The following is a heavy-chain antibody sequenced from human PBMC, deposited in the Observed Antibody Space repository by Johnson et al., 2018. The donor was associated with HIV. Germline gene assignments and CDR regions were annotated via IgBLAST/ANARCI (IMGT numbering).Heavy chain of an antibody. Sequence: QMQLVESGGGLVQPGGSLRLSCAASGFTFSSYGMHWVRQAPGKGLEWVAFIRYDGSNKYYADSVKGRFTISRDNSKNTLYLQMNSLRAEDTAVYYCARDYREANAFDIWGQGTMVTVSS. CDR3: ARDYREANAFDI. D-gene: IGHD1-26*01. J-gene: IGHJ3*02. CDR1: GFTFSSYG. V-gene: IGHV3-30*02. CDR2: IRYDGSNK.